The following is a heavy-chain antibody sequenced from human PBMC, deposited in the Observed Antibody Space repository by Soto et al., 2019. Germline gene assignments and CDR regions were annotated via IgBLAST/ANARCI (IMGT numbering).Heavy chain of an antibody. CDR3: ARIDSGSYRQFDY. Sequence: SSETLSLTCAVSGYFIRTGYYWGWIRQPPGKALEWIGAFYHGGRSYFTPSLISRVTMSVDSSKNQFSLNLSSVTAADTAVYYCARIDSGSYRQFDYWGQGTLVTVSS. D-gene: IGHD3-10*01. CDR1: GYFIRTGYY. J-gene: IGHJ4*02. V-gene: IGHV4-38-2*01. CDR2: FYHGGRS.